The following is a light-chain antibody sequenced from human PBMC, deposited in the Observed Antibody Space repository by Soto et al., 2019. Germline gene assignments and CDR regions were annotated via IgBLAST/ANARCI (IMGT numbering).Light chain of an antibody. Sequence: QSALTQPASVSGSPGQSITISCTGTSSDVGGYNYVSWYQQHPGKAPKLMIYDVSNRPSGVSNRFSGSKSGHPASLTISGLQAEDEADYNCSSYTSSSTLEVFGGGTQLPS. CDR1: SSDVGGYNY. CDR3: SSYTSSSTLEV. J-gene: IGLJ2*01. V-gene: IGLV2-14*01. CDR2: DVS.